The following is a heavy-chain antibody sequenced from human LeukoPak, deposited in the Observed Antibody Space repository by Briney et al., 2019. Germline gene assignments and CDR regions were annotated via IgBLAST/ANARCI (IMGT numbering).Heavy chain of an antibody. CDR2: INPNSGNT. Sequence: AASVKVSCKASGYTFTSYYINWVRQATGQGLEWMGWINPNSGNTGYAQKSQGRVTMTRNTSISTDYMELSSLRSDDPAVYYWARVWAARLYWFDPWGQGTLVTVSS. V-gene: IGHV1-8*01. CDR1: GYTFTSYY. J-gene: IGHJ5*02. D-gene: IGHD5-18*01. CDR3: ARVWAARLYWFDP.